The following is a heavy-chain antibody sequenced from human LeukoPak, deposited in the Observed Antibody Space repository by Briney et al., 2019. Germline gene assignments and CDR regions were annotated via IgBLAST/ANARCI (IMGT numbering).Heavy chain of an antibody. CDR3: ARDGAYSSGWPYYFDY. J-gene: IGHJ4*02. CDR2: ISSNGGST. D-gene: IGHD6-19*01. V-gene: IGHV3-64*01. CDR1: GFTFSSYA. Sequence: GGSLRLSCAASGFTFSSYAMHWVRQAPGKGLEYVSAISSNGGSTYYANSVKGRFTISRANSKNTLYLQMNSLRAEDTAVYYCARDGAYSSGWPYYFDYWGQGTLVTVSS.